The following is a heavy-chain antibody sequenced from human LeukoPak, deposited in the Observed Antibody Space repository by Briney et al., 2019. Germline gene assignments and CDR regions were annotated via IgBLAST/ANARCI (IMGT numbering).Heavy chain of an antibody. Sequence: ASVKVSCKASGYTFTGYYMHWVRQAPGQGLEWMGWINPNSGGTNYAQKFQGRVTMTRDTSISTAYMELSRLRSDDTAVYYCAREGEGIVAYPGAIDYWGQGTLVTVSS. D-gene: IGHD1-26*01. CDR1: GYTFTGYY. CDR2: INPNSGGT. J-gene: IGHJ4*02. V-gene: IGHV1-2*02. CDR3: AREGEGIVAYPGAIDY.